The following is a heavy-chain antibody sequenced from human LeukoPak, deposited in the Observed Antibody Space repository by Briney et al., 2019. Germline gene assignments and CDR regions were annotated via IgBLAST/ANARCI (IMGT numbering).Heavy chain of an antibody. Sequence: PSETLSLTCTVSGGSISSGDYYWSWIRQPPGKGLEWIGYIYYSGSTYYNPSLKSRVTISVDTSKNQFSLKLSSVTAADTAVYYCARRHGIFGPSDAFDIWGQGTMVTVSS. CDR3: ARRHGIFGPSDAFDI. CDR1: GGSISSGDYY. D-gene: IGHD3/OR15-3a*01. V-gene: IGHV4-30-4*01. CDR2: IYYSGST. J-gene: IGHJ3*02.